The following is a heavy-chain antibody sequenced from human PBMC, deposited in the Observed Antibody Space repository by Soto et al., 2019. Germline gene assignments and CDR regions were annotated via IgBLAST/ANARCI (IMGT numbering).Heavy chain of an antibody. CDR2: VNAYTGNT. Sequence: QVQLVQSGAEVKKPGASVKVSCKASGYTFTSYGISWVRQAPGQGLEWMGWVNAYTGNTNYAQKFQGRVTMTTDTPPSTAYMELTSLRSDDPAVYYCARQAVSGRTGFDYWGQGTLVTVSS. CDR1: GYTFTSYG. J-gene: IGHJ4*02. V-gene: IGHV1-18*01. CDR3: ARQAVSGRTGFDY. D-gene: IGHD6-19*01.